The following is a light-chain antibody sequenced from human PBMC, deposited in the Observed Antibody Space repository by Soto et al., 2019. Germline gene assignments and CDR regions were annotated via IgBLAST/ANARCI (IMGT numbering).Light chain of an antibody. CDR1: QSIGRF. Sequence: DIQMTQSPSTLSASVGDRVAITCRASQSIGRFLAWYQHQPGKAPKLLIYDASTLESGVPSRFRGNGSGREFTFSIPALQHEDFGTYYCKQCCMGCTFGQGSQV. CDR3: KQCCMGCT. J-gene: IGKJ1*01. CDR2: DAS. V-gene: IGKV1-5*01.